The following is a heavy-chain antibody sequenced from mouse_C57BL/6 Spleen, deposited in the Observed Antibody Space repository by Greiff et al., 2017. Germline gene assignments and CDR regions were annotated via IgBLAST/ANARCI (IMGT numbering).Heavy chain of an antibody. CDR2: FHPYNDDT. V-gene: IGHV1-47*01. J-gene: IGHJ1*03. Sequence: QVQLQQSGAELVKPGASVKLSCKASGYTFTTYPIEWMKQNPGQSLEWIGNFHPYNDDTTYNEKFKGKATLTVEKSSSTVYLELSRLTSDDSAVYYCARGDGSSQYFDVWGKGTTLTVSS. CDR1: GYTFTTYP. CDR3: ARGDGSSQYFDV. D-gene: IGHD1-3*01.